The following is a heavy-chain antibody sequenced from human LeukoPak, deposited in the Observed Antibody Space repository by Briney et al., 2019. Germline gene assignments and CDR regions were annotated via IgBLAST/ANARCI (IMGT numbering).Heavy chain of an antibody. V-gene: IGHV1-18*01. D-gene: IGHD6-6*01. CDR2: ISAYNGNT. CDR1: GYTFTSYG. CDR3: ARDLSIAAPQDYYYYMDV. Sequence: GASVKVSCKASGYTFTSYGISWVRQAPGQGLEWMGWISAYNGNTNYAQKLQGRVTITTDEPTSTAYMELSSLRSEDTAVYYCARDLSIAAPQDYYYYMDVWGKGTTVTVSS. J-gene: IGHJ6*03.